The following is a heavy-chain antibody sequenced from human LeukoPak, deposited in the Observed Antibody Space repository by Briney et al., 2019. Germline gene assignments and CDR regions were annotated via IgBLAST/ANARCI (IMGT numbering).Heavy chain of an antibody. CDR2: FDSEEGKM. J-gene: IGHJ4*02. V-gene: IGHV1-24*01. CDR1: GNSLSELS. CDR3: TTRSGDFWSGFVN. D-gene: IGHD3-3*01. Sequence: SVTVSFKFSGNSLSELSIQWVRQAPGKGLERLGGFDSEEGKMVYAQNFPGRVTMTENTSTQTAYIELGGLTSGDTAVYFCTTRSGDFWSGFVNWGEGALVTVS.